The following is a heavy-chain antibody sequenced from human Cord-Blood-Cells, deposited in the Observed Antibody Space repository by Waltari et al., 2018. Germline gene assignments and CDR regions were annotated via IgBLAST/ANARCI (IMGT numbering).Heavy chain of an antibody. Sequence: QVQLVQSGAEVKKPGSSVKVACTAPGSTFSSYAFSGVRKAPGQGLEWMGGIIPIFGTANYAQKFQGRVTITADESTSTAYMELSSLRSEDTAVYYCARGSGSYVDAFDIWGQGTMVTVSS. CDR3: ARGSGSYVDAFDI. CDR2: IIPIFGTA. CDR1: GSTFSSYA. J-gene: IGHJ3*02. D-gene: IGHD1-26*01. V-gene: IGHV1-69*01.